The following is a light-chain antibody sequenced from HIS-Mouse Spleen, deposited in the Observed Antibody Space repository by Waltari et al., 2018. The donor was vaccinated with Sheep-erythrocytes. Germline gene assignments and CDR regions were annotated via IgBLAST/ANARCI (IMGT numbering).Light chain of an antibody. CDR1: QGVSSY. CDR3: QQRSNWYT. J-gene: IGKJ2*01. V-gene: IGKV3-11*01. CDR2: DAS. Sequence: EIVLTQSPATLSLSPGERATLSCRASQGVSSYLAWYQQKPVKAPRLLIYDASNRATGIPARFSGSGSGTDFTLTISSLEPEDFAVYYCQQRSNWYTFGQGTKLEIK.